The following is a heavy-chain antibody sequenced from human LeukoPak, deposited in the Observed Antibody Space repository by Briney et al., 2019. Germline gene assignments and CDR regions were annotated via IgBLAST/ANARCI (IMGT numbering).Heavy chain of an antibody. CDR1: GFTFSSYE. CDR3: AKDGYYYDSSGYYEN. Sequence: GGSLRLSCAASGFTFSSYEMNWVRQAPGKGLEWVSYISSSGSTTYYADSVKGRLTISRDNSKNTLYLQMNSLRAEDTAVYYCAKDGYYYDSSGYYENWGQGTLVTVSS. CDR2: ISSSGSTT. V-gene: IGHV3-48*03. D-gene: IGHD3-22*01. J-gene: IGHJ4*02.